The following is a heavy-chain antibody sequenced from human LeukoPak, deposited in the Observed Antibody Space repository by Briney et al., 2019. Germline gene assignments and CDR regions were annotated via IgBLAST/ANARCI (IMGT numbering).Heavy chain of an antibody. V-gene: IGHV4-34*01. Sequence: SETLSLTCAVYGGSFSGYYWSWIRQPPGKGLEWIGEINHSGSTNYNPSLKSRVTISVDTSKNQFSLKLSSVTAADTAVYFCVRGGSMVRGVIPRDYWGQGTLVTVSS. CDR1: GGSFSGYY. J-gene: IGHJ4*02. CDR3: VRGGSMVRGVIPRDY. CDR2: INHSGST. D-gene: IGHD3-10*01.